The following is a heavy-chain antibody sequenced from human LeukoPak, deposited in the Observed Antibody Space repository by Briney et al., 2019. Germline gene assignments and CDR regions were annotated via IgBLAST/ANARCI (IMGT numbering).Heavy chain of an antibody. CDR3: ARRGVLRYFDWFHRRKDAFDI. CDR1: GGSISSGSYY. V-gene: IGHV4-61*02. J-gene: IGHJ3*02. Sequence: SETLSLTCTVSGGSISSGSYYWSWIRQPAGKGLEWIGRIYTSGSTNYNPSLKSRVTISVDTSKNQFSLKLSSVTAADTAVYYCARRGVLRYFDWFHRRKDAFDIWGQGTMVTVSS. CDR2: IYTSGST. D-gene: IGHD3-9*01.